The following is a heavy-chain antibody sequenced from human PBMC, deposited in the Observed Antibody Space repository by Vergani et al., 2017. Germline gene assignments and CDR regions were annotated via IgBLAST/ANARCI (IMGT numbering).Heavy chain of an antibody. D-gene: IGHD3-22*01. Sequence: EVQLLESGGGLVQPGGSLRLSCAASGFTFSSYAMSWVRQAPGKGLEWVSAISGSGCSTYYADSVKGRFTMSRDNSKNTLYLQMNSLRAEDTAVYYCAKLVVVTGPYNWFDPWGQGTLVTVSS. V-gene: IGHV3-23*01. CDR3: AKLVVVTGPYNWFDP. CDR1: GFTFSSYA. CDR2: ISGSGCST. J-gene: IGHJ5*02.